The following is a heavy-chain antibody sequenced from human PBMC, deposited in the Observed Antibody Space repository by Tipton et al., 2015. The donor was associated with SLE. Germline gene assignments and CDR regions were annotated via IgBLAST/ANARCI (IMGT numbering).Heavy chain of an antibody. J-gene: IGHJ4*02. D-gene: IGHD2-15*01. CDR1: GGSISSHY. Sequence: TLSLTCTVSGGSISSHYWNWIRQPPGKGLEWIGYISYSETTNYNPSLKSRVTISVDTSKNQFSLKLRSVTAADTAVYYCAGAWQGYCSGGTCYVLDYWGQGTLVTVSS. V-gene: IGHV4-59*11. CDR2: ISYSETT. CDR3: AGAWQGYCSGGTCYVLDY.